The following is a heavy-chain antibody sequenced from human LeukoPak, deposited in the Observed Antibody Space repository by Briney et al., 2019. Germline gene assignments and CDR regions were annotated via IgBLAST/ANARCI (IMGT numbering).Heavy chain of an antibody. V-gene: IGHV1-18*01. CDR3: ARDNDRYYDFWSGYYTAPPQRFDP. Sequence: ASVKVSCKASGYTFTSFGISWVRQAPGQGLEWMGWISAYNGNTNYAQKLQGRVTMTTDTSTSTAYMELRSLRSDDTAVYYCARDNDRYYDFWSGYYTAPPQRFDPWGQGTLVTVSS. CDR2: ISAYNGNT. J-gene: IGHJ5*02. CDR1: GYTFTSFG. D-gene: IGHD3-3*01.